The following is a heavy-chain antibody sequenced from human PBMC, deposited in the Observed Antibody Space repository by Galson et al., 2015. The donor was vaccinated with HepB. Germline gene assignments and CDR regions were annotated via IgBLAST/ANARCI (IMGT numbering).Heavy chain of an antibody. Sequence: SLRLSCAASGFTFSSYAMSWVRQAPGKGLEWVSAISGSGGSTYYADSVKGRFTISRDNSKNTLYLQMNSLRAEDTAVYYCAKDSSARLFIVVVVAATPDYFDYWGQGTLVTVSS. V-gene: IGHV3-23*01. D-gene: IGHD2-15*01. CDR3: AKDSSARLFIVVVVAATPDYFDY. J-gene: IGHJ4*02. CDR1: GFTFSSYA. CDR2: ISGSGGST.